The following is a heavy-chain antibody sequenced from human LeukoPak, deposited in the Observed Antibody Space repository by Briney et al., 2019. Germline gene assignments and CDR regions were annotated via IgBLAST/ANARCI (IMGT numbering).Heavy chain of an antibody. CDR2: INPNSGGT. CDR1: GYTFTGYY. Sequence: ASVKVSCKASGYTFTGYYMHWVRQAPGQGLEWMGWINPNSGGTNYAQKFQGRVTMTRDTSISTAYMELSRLRSDDTAMYYCARGPRTYYYDSSGYQGYWGQGTLVTVSS. D-gene: IGHD3-22*01. J-gene: IGHJ4*02. CDR3: ARGPRTYYYDSSGYQGY. V-gene: IGHV1-2*02.